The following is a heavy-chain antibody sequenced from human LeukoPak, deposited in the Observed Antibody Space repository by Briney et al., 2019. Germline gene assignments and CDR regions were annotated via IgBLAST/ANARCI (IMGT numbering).Heavy chain of an antibody. CDR3: AKGEVGATGPFDY. Sequence: GGSLRLSCAASGFTFSSYAMSWVRQAPGKGLEWGSAISGSGGSTYYADSVKGGFTISRDNEKNTVYMKKNRLRAEDTAVYYCAKGEVGATGPFDYWGQGTLVTVSS. J-gene: IGHJ4*02. CDR1: GFTFSSYA. V-gene: IGHV3-23*01. D-gene: IGHD1-26*01. CDR2: ISGSGGST.